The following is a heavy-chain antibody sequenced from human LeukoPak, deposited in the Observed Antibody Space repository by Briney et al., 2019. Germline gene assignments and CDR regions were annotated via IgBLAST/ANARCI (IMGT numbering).Heavy chain of an antibody. J-gene: IGHJ5*02. V-gene: IGHV3-48*03. CDR3: AREAYGSGSSRNWFDP. D-gene: IGHD3-10*01. CDR1: GFTFSSYE. CDR2: ISSSGSSI. Sequence: PGGSLRLSCAASGFTFSSYEMNWVRQAPGKGLEWVSYISSSGSSIYYADSVKGRFTISRDNAKNSLYLQMNSLRAEDTAVYYCAREAYGSGSSRNWFDPWGQGTLVTVSS.